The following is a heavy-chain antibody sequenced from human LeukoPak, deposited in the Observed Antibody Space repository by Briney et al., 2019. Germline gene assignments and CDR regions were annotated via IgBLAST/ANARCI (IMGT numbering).Heavy chain of an antibody. D-gene: IGHD3-22*01. CDR3: ARRARYYTSGYYSFYFDY. Sequence: GASVKVSCKASGYTFTNYGIGWVRQAPGQGLEWMGWISAYDGYTSYGQKFQGRVTVTTDTSTSTAYMELRNLRSDDTAVYYCARRARYYTSGYYSFYFDYWGQGTLVPVPS. CDR1: GYTFTNYG. V-gene: IGHV1-18*01. J-gene: IGHJ4*02. CDR2: ISAYDGYT.